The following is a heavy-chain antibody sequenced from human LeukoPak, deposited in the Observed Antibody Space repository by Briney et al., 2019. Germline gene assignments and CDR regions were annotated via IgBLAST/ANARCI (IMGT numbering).Heavy chain of an antibody. V-gene: IGHV3-23*01. CDR2: ICGSGGST. CDR3: AKEGVSSSGWFLPYFDY. J-gene: IGHJ4*02. Sequence: PGGSLRLSCAASGFTFSSYAMSWVRQAPGKGLEWVSAICGSGGSTYYADSVKGRFTISRDNSKNTLYLQMNSLRAEDTAVYYCAKEGVSSSGWFLPYFDYWGQGTLVTVSS. CDR1: GFTFSSYA. D-gene: IGHD6-19*01.